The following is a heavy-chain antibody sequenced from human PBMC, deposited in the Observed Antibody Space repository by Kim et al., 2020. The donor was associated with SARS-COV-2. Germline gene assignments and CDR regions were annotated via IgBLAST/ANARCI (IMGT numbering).Heavy chain of an antibody. D-gene: IGHD3-22*01. Sequence: SETLSLTCTVSGGSISSGGYYWSWIRQHPGKGLEWIGYIYYSGSTYYNPSLKSRVTISVDTSKNQFSLKLSSVTAADTAVYYCARGQSKWFPDAFDIWGQGTMVTVSS. V-gene: IGHV4-31*03. J-gene: IGHJ3*02. CDR1: GGSISSGGYY. CDR3: ARGQSKWFPDAFDI. CDR2: IYYSGST.